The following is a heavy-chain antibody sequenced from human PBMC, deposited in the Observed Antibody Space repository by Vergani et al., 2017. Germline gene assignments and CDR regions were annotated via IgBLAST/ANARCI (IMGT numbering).Heavy chain of an antibody. Sequence: QVQLVESGGGVVQPGRSLRLSCAASGFTFSSYGMHWVRQAPGKGLEWVAVIWYDGSNKYYADSVKGRFTISRDNSKNTLYLQMNSLRAEDTAVYYCARGPDYYDSSGYYDYWGQGTLVTVSS. J-gene: IGHJ4*02. CDR1: GFTFSSYG. CDR2: IWYDGSNK. D-gene: IGHD3-22*01. V-gene: IGHV3-33*01. CDR3: ARGPDYYDSSGYYDY.